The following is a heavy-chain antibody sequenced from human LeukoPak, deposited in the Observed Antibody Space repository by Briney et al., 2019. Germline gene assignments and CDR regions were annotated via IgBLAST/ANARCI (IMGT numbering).Heavy chain of an antibody. CDR1: GGSISSGNYY. J-gene: IGHJ4*02. D-gene: IGHD4/OR15-4a*01. Sequence: SQTLSLTCTVSGGSISSGNYYWSWIRQPAGKGLEWIGRIHYSGTANYNPSLKSRVSISVDTSKNQFSLKLNSVTAADTAVYYCARRYGDFDYWGQGTLVTVSP. V-gene: IGHV4-61*02. CDR2: IHYSGTA. CDR3: ARRYGDFDY.